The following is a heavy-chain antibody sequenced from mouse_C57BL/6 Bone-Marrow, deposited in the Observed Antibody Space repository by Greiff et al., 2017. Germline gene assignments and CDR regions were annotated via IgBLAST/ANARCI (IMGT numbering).Heavy chain of an antibody. D-gene: IGHD2-3*01. J-gene: IGHJ2*01. V-gene: IGHV1-64*01. CDR1: GYTFTSYW. Sequence: QVQLKQPGAELVKPGASVKLSCKASGYTFTSYWMHWVKQRPGQGLEWIGMIHPNSGSTNYNEKFKSKATLTVDKSSSPAYMQLSSLTSEDSAVYYCARWLLRRDYFDYWGQGTTLTVSS. CDR2: IHPNSGST. CDR3: ARWLLRRDYFDY.